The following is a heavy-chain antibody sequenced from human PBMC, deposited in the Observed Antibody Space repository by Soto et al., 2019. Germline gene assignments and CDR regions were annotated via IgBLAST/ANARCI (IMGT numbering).Heavy chain of an antibody. V-gene: IGHV1-18*01. CDR2: ISAYNGNT. CDR3: ARDGRSIYCSGGSCYKSWFDP. Sequence: ASVKVSCKASGYTFTSYGISWVRQAPGQGLEWMGWISAYNGNTNYAQKLQGRVTMTADTSTSTAYMELRSLRSDDTAVYYCARDGRSIYCSGGSCYKSWFDPWGQGTLVTVSS. J-gene: IGHJ5*02. D-gene: IGHD2-15*01. CDR1: GYTFTSYG.